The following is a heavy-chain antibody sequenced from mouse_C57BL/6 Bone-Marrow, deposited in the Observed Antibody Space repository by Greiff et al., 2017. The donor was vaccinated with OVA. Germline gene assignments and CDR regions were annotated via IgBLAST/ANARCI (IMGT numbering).Heavy chain of an antibody. J-gene: IGHJ3*01. CDR1: GYTFTSYG. Sequence: VMLVESGAELARPGASVKLSCKASGYTFTSYGISWVKQRTGQGLEWIGEIYPRSGNTYYNEKFKGKATLTADKSSSTAYMELRSLTSEDSAVYFCARWGVYYDPFAYWGQGTLVTVSA. CDR2: IYPRSGNT. CDR3: ARWGVYYDPFAY. V-gene: IGHV1-81*01. D-gene: IGHD2-4*01.